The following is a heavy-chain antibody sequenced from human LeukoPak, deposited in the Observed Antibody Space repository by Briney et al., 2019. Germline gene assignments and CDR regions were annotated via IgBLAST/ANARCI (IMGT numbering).Heavy chain of an antibody. V-gene: IGHV4-61*02. CDR1: GGSISSGRHY. CDR3: ARGRVAYSAYYFDS. J-gene: IGHJ4*02. D-gene: IGHD2-21*01. Sequence: PSQTLSLTCTVSGGSISSGRHYWSWIRQPAGKGLEWIGRIYTSGSTNYNPSLTSRVTISVDTSKNQFSLRLRSVTTADTAVYFCARGRVAYSAYYFDSWGQGTLVAVSS. CDR2: IYTSGST.